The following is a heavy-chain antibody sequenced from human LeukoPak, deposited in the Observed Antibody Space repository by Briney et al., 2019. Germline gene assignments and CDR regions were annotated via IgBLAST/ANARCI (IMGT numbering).Heavy chain of an antibody. J-gene: IGHJ3*02. D-gene: IGHD5-18*01. Sequence: GASVKVSCKASGGTFSSYAISWVRQAPGQGLEWMGGIIPIFGTANYAQKFQGRVTITTDESTSTAYMELSSLRSEDTAVYYCARGEIQLWLNHGAFDIWGQGTMVTVSS. CDR2: IIPIFGTA. CDR3: ARGEIQLWLNHGAFDI. V-gene: IGHV1-69*05. CDR1: GGTFSSYA.